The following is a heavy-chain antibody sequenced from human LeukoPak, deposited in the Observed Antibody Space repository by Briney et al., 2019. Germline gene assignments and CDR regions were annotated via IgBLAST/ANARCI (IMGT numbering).Heavy chain of an antibody. CDR3: AKLFAPAGGASGWPWTIDN. CDR1: RFTFSSFA. Sequence: GGSLRLSCAASRFTFSSFAMTWVRQPPGKGREWVAAIRGSGGTTYWAYLAKGRFSISRNNSENTLHLQMYSPGAEDTAVYYCAKLFAPAGGASGWPWTIDNWGQGTLVIVSS. V-gene: IGHV3-23*01. D-gene: IGHD6-25*01. J-gene: IGHJ4*02. CDR2: IRGSGGTT.